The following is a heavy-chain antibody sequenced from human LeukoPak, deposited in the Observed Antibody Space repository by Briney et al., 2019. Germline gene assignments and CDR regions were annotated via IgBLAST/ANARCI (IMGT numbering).Heavy chain of an antibody. CDR3: ARHNDILTGYYYFDY. CDR2: IYYSGST. Sequence: SETLSLTCTVSGGSISSSSYYWGWIRQPPGKGLEWIGSIYYSGSTYYNPSLKSRVTISVDTSKNQFSLKLSSVTAADTAVYYCARHNDILTGYYYFDYWGQGTLVTVSS. V-gene: IGHV4-39*01. J-gene: IGHJ4*02. D-gene: IGHD3-9*01. CDR1: GGSISSSSYY.